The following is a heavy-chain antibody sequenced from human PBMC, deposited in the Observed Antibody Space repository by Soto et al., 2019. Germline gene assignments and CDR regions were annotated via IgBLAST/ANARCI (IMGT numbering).Heavy chain of an antibody. D-gene: IGHD3-3*01. V-gene: IGHV1-18*01. Sequence: QVQLVQSGAEVKKPGASVKVSCKASGYTFTSYGISWVRQAPGQGLEWMGWISAYNGNTNYAQKLQGRVTMTTDTSTSTAYMELRSLRSDDTAVYYCAREAHSDFWSGYSERLFDYWGQGTLVTVSS. CDR2: ISAYNGNT. J-gene: IGHJ4*02. CDR1: GYTFTSYG. CDR3: AREAHSDFWSGYSERLFDY.